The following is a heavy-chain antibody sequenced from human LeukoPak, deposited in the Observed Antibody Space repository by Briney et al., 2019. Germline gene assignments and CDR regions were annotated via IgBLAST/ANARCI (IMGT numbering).Heavy chain of an antibody. D-gene: IGHD6-13*01. V-gene: IGHV3-33*08. J-gene: IGHJ4*02. CDR2: IWYDGSTE. Sequence: GGSLRLSCAVSGFTFSRYGMHWVRQAPGKGLEWVAVIWYDGSTEYYEDSVKGRFTISRDNSKNTLYLQMNSLRAEDTAVYYCARVVAIAAAGPFDYWGQGTLVTVSS. CDR3: ARVVAIAAAGPFDY. CDR1: GFTFSRYG.